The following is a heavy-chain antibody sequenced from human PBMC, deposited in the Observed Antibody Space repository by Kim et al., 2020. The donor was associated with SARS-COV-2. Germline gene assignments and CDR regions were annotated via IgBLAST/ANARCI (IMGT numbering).Heavy chain of an antibody. J-gene: IGHJ4*02. V-gene: IGHV4-31*03. CDR2: IYYSGST. CDR1: GGSISSGGYY. CDR3: ARGGMVREYDFDY. D-gene: IGHD3-10*01. Sequence: SETLSLTCTVSGGSISSGGYYWSWIRQHPGKGLEWIGYIYYSGSTYYNPSLKSRVTISVDTSKNQFSLKLSSVTAADTAVYYCARGGMVREYDFDYWGQGTLVTVSS.